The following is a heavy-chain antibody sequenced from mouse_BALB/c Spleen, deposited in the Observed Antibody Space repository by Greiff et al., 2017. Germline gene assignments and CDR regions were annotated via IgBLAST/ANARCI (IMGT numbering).Heavy chain of an antibody. CDR2: IRSKSNNYAT. J-gene: IGHJ4*01. CDR1: GFTFNTYA. V-gene: IGHV10-3*03. D-gene: IGHD1-1*01. Sequence: VQLVESGGGLVQPKGSLKLSCAASGFTFNTYAMHWVCQAPGKGLEWVARIRSKSNNYATYYADSVKDRFTISRDDSQSMLYLQMNNLKTEDTAMYYCVREGSSYAMDYWGQGTSVTVSS. CDR3: VREGSSYAMDY.